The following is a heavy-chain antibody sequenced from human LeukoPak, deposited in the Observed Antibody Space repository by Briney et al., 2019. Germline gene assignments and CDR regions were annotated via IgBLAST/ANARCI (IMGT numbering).Heavy chain of an antibody. CDR1: GGSTSSYY. Sequence: SETLSLTCTVSGGSTSSYYWSWIRQPPGKGLEWIGYIYYSGSTNYNPSLKSRVTISVDTSKNQFSLKLSPVTAADTAVYYCARGSVGYCSSTSCSHDPFDYWGQGTLVTVSS. CDR3: ARGSVGYCSSTSCSHDPFDY. J-gene: IGHJ4*02. CDR2: IYYSGST. V-gene: IGHV4-59*01. D-gene: IGHD2-2*03.